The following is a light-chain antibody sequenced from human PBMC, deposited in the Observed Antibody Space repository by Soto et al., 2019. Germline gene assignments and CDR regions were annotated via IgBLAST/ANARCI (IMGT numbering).Light chain of an antibody. CDR1: QGIRND. CDR3: QQYYDLPIT. J-gene: IGKJ5*01. V-gene: IGKV1-33*01. CDR2: DAS. Sequence: IQMTQSPSSLSASVGDRFTITFRASQGIRNDLGWYQQKPGKAPKLLIYDASNLETGVPSRFSGSGSGTHFTFTIASLQPEDTAIYYCQQYYDLPITFGQGTRLEIK.